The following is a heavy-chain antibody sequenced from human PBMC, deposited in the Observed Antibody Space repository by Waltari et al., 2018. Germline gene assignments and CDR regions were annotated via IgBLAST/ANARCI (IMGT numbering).Heavy chain of an antibody. CDR2: INHSGST. Sequence: QVQLQQWGAGLLKPSETLSLTCAVYGGSFSGYYWSWIRQPPGKGLEWIGEINHSGSTNYNPSLKSRVTISVDTSKNQFSLKLSSVTAADTAVYYCAKDQPRGYYYYMDVWGKGTTVTVSS. J-gene: IGHJ6*03. V-gene: IGHV4-34*01. CDR3: AKDQPRGYYYYMDV. CDR1: GGSFSGYY.